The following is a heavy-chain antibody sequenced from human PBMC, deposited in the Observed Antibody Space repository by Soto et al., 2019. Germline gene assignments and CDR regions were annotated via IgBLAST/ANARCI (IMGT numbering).Heavy chain of an antibody. D-gene: IGHD3-10*01. CDR3: ARGGTSGSAVYNWFDP. CDR1: GASVSSHS. Sequence: LSLTCSVTGASVSSHSWSWIRQSPGKGLEWIGYIHYSGGTNYTPSLRSRVTISVETSRNQLSLNLTSLTAADTAVYYCARGGTSGSAVYNWFDPWGQGTLVTVSS. V-gene: IGHV4-59*02. J-gene: IGHJ5*02. CDR2: IHYSGGT.